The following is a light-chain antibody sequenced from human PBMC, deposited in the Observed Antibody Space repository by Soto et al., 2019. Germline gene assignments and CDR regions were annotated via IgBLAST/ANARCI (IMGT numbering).Light chain of an antibody. CDR1: SSDLGDYDY. CDR2: AVT. Sequence: QSALTQPASVSGSPGQSITISCTGTSSDLGDYDYVSWYQHLPVKAPKLLICAVTHRPSGVSDRFSGSKSGNTASLTISGVRPEDEDDYYCCSYTDIALDVVFGGGTKLTVL. V-gene: IGLV2-14*01. CDR3: CSYTDIALDVV. J-gene: IGLJ2*01.